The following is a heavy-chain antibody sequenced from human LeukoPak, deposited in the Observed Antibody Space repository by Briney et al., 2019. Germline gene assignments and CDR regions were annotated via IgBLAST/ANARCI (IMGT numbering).Heavy chain of an antibody. Sequence: GGSLRRSCAASGFTFSDYAMHWVRQAPGKGLEWVAVLSYGGTNKYYADSVKGRFTISRDNSKNTMFLQMNSLRAEDTAVYHCARDRSGYANDAFDFWGQGTMVTVSS. V-gene: IGHV3-30-3*01. CDR1: GFTFSDYA. J-gene: IGHJ3*01. CDR3: ARDRSGYANDAFDF. D-gene: IGHD3-3*01. CDR2: LSYGGTNK.